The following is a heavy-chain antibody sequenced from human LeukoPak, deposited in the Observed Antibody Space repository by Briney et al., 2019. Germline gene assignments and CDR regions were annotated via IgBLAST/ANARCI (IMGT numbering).Heavy chain of an antibody. CDR1: GYTFTSYD. J-gene: IGHJ6*02. CDR3: ARGDGLLDV. D-gene: IGHD3-9*01. Sequence: ASVNDSCKASGYTFTSYDISGVRQPTAQGLEGMGWMNPNSGNPGYAQKFKGRVTMTRNTSISTAYMELSSLRSEYTAVYYCARGDGLLDVWGQGTTVTVSS. CDR2: MNPNSGNP. V-gene: IGHV1-8*01.